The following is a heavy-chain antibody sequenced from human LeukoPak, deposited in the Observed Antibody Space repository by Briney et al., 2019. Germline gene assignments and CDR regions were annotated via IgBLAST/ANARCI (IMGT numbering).Heavy chain of an antibody. D-gene: IGHD6-19*01. Sequence: PSETLSLTCTVSGGSISSHYWTWIRQPPGKGLEWIGCINYGGSAQYSPSLNSRVTISVDTSKNQFSLKLNSVTAADTAAYYCARGRGWLVLWGQGTLVTVSS. V-gene: IGHV4-59*11. CDR3: ARGRGWLVL. CDR1: GGSISSHY. CDR2: INYGGSA. J-gene: IGHJ4*02.